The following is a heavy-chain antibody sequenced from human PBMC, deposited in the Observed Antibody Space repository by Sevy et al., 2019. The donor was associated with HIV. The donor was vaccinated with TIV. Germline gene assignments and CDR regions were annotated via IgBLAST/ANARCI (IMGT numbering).Heavy chain of an antibody. CDR2: IRNKADSYTT. J-gene: IGHJ4*02. D-gene: IGHD6-13*01. CDR3: ATHAGIAAAGRVFDY. Sequence: GGSLRLSCAASGFTFSDHYMEWVRQAPGKGLEWVGRIRNKADSYTTEYAAAGKGSFTISSDDSKNSLYLLMNSLKTEDTAVYYCATHAGIAAAGRVFDYWGQGTLVTVSS. V-gene: IGHV3-72*01. CDR1: GFTFSDHY.